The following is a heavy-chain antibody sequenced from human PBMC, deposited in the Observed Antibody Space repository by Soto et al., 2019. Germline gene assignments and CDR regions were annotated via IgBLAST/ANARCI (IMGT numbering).Heavy chain of an antibody. CDR3: ARDQLYYNDISGRPLNAFDV. Sequence: QSGGSLRLSCAASGFTFRNYGMNWVRQAPGKGLEWVSYIGIGSSTTYYADSVKGRFTISRDNAKNSLYLQMNSLRAEDTAVYYCARDQLYYNDISGRPLNAFDVWGQGTMVTVSS. CDR2: IGIGSSTT. V-gene: IGHV3-48*01. CDR1: GFTFRNYG. J-gene: IGHJ3*01. D-gene: IGHD3-22*01.